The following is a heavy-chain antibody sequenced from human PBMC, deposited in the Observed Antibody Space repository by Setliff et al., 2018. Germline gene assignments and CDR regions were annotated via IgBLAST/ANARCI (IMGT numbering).Heavy chain of an antibody. CDR2: ITAGNGNT. V-gene: IGHV1-3*01. Sequence: ASVKVSCKVSGYTFTTYAIHWVRQAPGQRPEWMGWITAGNGNTKYSQKFQGRVTITRDTSASTAYMELSSLRSEDTAVYYCATAPITMVRGVIPINWFDPWGQGTLVTVSS. J-gene: IGHJ5*02. CDR1: GYTFTTYA. D-gene: IGHD3-10*01. CDR3: ATAPITMVRGVIPINWFDP.